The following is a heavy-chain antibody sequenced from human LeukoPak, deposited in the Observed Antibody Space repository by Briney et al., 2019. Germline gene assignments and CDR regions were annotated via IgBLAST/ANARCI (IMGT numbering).Heavy chain of an antibody. Sequence: GGSLRLSCAASGFIFSTYWMSWVRQAPGKGLEWVANIRQDGSEQYYVDSVKGRFTISRDNAKNSLYLQMNSLRAEDTAVYCCARLKFLLEWTNEADAFDVWGRGTMVTASS. V-gene: IGHV3-7*01. D-gene: IGHD3-3*01. CDR3: ARLKFLLEWTNEADAFDV. CDR2: IRQDGSEQ. CDR1: GFIFSTYW. J-gene: IGHJ3*01.